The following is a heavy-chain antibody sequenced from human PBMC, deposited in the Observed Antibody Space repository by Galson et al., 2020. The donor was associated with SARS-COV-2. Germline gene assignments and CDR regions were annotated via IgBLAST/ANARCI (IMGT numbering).Heavy chain of an antibody. V-gene: IGHV3-33*01. D-gene: IGHD3-22*01. J-gene: IGHJ4*02. Sequence: GGSLRLSCAASGFTFSSYGMHWVRQAPGKGLEWVAVIWYDGSNKYYADSVKGRFTISRDNSKNTLYLQMNSLRAEDTAVYYCARDPYDSSGYYLTHFDYWGQGTLVTVSS. CDR2: IWYDGSNK. CDR1: GFTFSSYG. CDR3: ARDPYDSSGYYLTHFDY.